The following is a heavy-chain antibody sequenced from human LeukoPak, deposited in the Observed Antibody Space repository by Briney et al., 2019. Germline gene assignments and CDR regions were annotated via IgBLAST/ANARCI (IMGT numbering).Heavy chain of an antibody. J-gene: IGHJ4*02. Sequence: SETLSLTGAVYGGSFSGYYWSWIRQPPGKGLEWIGEINHSGSTNYNPSLKSRVTISVDTSKNQFSLKLSSVTAADTAVYYCARATGGNSNYWGQGTLVTVSS. CDR3: ARATGGNSNY. V-gene: IGHV4-34*01. CDR2: INHSGST. D-gene: IGHD2-8*02. CDR1: GGSFSGYY.